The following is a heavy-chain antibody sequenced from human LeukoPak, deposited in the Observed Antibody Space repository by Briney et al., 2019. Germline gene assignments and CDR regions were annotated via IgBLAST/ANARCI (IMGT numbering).Heavy chain of an antibody. D-gene: IGHD3-22*01. CDR1: GYTFSGYY. CDR2: INPDSGGT. V-gene: IGHV1-2*02. CDR3: ARVAEKYYYDGNALAGAFEM. Sequence: ASVKVSCKASGYTFSGYYMNWVRQAPGQGLEWMGWINPDSGGTNYAQKFQGRVTMTRDSSINTASMELSRLRSDDTAVYYCARVAEKYYYDGNALAGAFEMWGQGTMVTVS. J-gene: IGHJ3*02.